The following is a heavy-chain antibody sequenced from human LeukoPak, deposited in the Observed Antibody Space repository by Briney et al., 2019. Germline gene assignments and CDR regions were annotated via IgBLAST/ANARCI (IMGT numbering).Heavy chain of an antibody. CDR1: GFTFSSYE. D-gene: IGHD3-10*01. V-gene: IGHV3-48*03. CDR3: ARDPAGVRYAFDI. Sequence: GGSLRLSCAASGFTFSSYEMNWVRQAPGKGLEWVSYISSSGSTIYYADSVKGRFTISRDNAKNSLYLQMNSLRAEDTAVYYCARDPAGVRYAFDIWGQGTMVTVSS. CDR2: ISSSGSTI. J-gene: IGHJ3*02.